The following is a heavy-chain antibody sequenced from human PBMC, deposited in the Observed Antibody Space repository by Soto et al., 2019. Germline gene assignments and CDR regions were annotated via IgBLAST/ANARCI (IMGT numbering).Heavy chain of an antibody. J-gene: IGHJ2*01. CDR2: IKSKTDGGTT. D-gene: IGHD3-22*01. CDR3: STDLGYYDSSGYYYGWYFDL. V-gene: IGHV3-15*01. Sequence: EVQLVESGGGLVKPGGSLRLSCAASGFTFSNAWMSWVRQAPGKGLEWVGRIKSKTDGGTTDDAAPVKGIFTISRDDSKNTLYLQMNSLKTEDTAVYYCSTDLGYYDSSGYYYGWYFDLWGRGTLVTVSS. CDR1: GFTFSNAW.